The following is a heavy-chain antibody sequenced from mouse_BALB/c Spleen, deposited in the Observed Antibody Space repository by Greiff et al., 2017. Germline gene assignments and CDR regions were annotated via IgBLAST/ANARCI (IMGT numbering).Heavy chain of an antibody. D-gene: IGHD2-4*01. CDR3: ARCLYYDYDVYAMDY. CDR1: GYAFSSSW. CDR2: IYPGDGDT. J-gene: IGHJ4*01. Sequence: VQLQQSGPELVKPGASVKISCKASGYAFSSSWMNWVKQRPGQGLEWIGRIYPGDGDTNYNGKFKGKATLTADKSSSTAYMQLSSLTSVDSAVYFCARCLYYDYDVYAMDYWGQGTSVTVSS. V-gene: IGHV1-82*01.